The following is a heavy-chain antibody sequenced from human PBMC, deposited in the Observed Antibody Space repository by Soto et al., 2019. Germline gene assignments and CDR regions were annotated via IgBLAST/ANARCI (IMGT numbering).Heavy chain of an antibody. V-gene: IGHV4-4*07. CDR2: IDASGNT. CDR1: VDSISTYY. Sequence: SETLSLTCTVSVDSISTYYWSWIRRPAGKGLEWIGHIDASGNTNYNPSLKSRVTMSADTSKNQFSLKLSSVTAADTAVYYCARGGYSYGYPIDYWGQGTLVTVSS. D-gene: IGHD5-18*01. J-gene: IGHJ4*02. CDR3: ARGGYSYGYPIDY.